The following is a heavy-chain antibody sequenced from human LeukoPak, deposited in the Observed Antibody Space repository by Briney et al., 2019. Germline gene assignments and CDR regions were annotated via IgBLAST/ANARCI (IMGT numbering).Heavy chain of an antibody. V-gene: IGHV1-2*02. CDR1: GYTFTGYY. D-gene: IGHD2-2*02. J-gene: IGHJ4*02. Sequence: ASVKVSCKASGYTFTGYYMHWVRQAPGQGLEWMGWINPNSGGTNYAQKFQGRVIMTRDTSISTAYMELSRLRSDDTAVYYCALYCSSTSCYKRAFDYWGQGTLVTVSS. CDR3: ALYCSSTSCYKRAFDY. CDR2: INPNSGGT.